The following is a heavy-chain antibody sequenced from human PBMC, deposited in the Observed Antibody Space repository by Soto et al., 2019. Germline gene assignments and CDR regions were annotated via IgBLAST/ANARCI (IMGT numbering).Heavy chain of an antibody. J-gene: IGHJ4*02. Sequence: SETLSLTCAVSGGSISSGGYSWTWIRQPPGKGLEWIGYIYHSASTYYNPSLKSRVTISVDRSKNQFSLKLSSVTAADTAVYYGSRVTGDWGQGTGVSDSS. CDR3: SRVTGD. CDR1: GGSISSGGYS. V-gene: IGHV4-30-2*01. D-gene: IGHD1-1*01. CDR2: IYHSAST.